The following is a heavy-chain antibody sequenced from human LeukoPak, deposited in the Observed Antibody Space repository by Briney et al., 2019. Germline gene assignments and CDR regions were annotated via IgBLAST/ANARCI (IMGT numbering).Heavy chain of an antibody. J-gene: IGHJ4*02. V-gene: IGHV1-2*06. CDR3: AREKDDNGDS. D-gene: IGHD1-1*01. CDR2: INPNSGGT. CDR1: GYTFTGYY. Sequence: GASVKVSCKASGYTFTGYYMHWVRQAPGQGLEWMGRINPNSGGTNYAQKFQGRVTMTRDTSISTAYMEVRSLRSDDTAVYYCAREKDDNGDSWGQGTLVNVDS.